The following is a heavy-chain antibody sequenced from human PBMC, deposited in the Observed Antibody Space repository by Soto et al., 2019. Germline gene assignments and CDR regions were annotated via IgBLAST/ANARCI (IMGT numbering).Heavy chain of an antibody. CDR2: ISWNSGSI. CDR3: AQEGRSWRHPYEDSWFDP. Sequence: PGGSLRLSCAASGFTFDDYAMHWVRQAPGKGLEWVSGISWNSGSIGYADSVKGRFTISRDNAKNSLYLQMNSLRAEDTALYYCAQEGRSWRHPYEDSWFDPWGQGTLVTVSS. D-gene: IGHD6-13*01. V-gene: IGHV3-9*01. J-gene: IGHJ5*02. CDR1: GFTFDDYA.